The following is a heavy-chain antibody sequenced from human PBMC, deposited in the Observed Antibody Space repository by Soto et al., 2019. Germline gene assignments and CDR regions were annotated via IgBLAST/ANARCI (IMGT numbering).Heavy chain of an antibody. Sequence: QVQLQESGPRLVKPSGTLSLTCGVSGDSFSSSNWWTWVRQSPGKGLEWIGGILHTGSTDYSPSLRSRVTPSIDASKKEFYLNLTSVTATDTALYYCSRSPRRVDGKWYLDYWGQGALGTDSS. J-gene: IGHJ4*02. V-gene: IGHV4-4*02. CDR3: SRSPRRVDGKWYLDY. D-gene: IGHD2-15*01. CDR2: ILHTGST. CDR1: GDSFSSSNW.